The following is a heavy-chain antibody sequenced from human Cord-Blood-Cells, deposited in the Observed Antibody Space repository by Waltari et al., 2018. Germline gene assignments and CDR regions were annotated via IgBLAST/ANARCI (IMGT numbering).Heavy chain of an antibody. CDR3: ASASAGSSSAFDI. V-gene: IGHV1-69*09. J-gene: IGHJ3*02. Sequence: QVQLVQSGAEVKKPGSSVKVSCKASGGTFSSYAISWVRQAPGQGLEWMGRIIPILGIANYAKKFQGRVTITADKSTSTAYMELSSLRSEDTAVYYCASASAGSSSAFDIWGQGTMVTVSS. D-gene: IGHD6-6*01. CDR2: IIPILGIA. CDR1: GGTFSSYA.